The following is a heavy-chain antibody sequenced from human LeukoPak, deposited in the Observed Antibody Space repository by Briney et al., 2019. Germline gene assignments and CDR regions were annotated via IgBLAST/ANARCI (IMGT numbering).Heavy chain of an antibody. CDR2: INPNSGVT. D-gene: IGHD2-2*01. Sequence: ASLKVSCKASGYTFTGYSMHRVRQAPGQGLEWMGWINPNSGVTNYAQKFQGRVTMTRDTSISTAYMELSSLRSDDTAVYYCARVGVEGASCYDYWGQGTLVTVSS. CDR1: GYTFTGYS. V-gene: IGHV1-2*02. J-gene: IGHJ4*02. CDR3: ARVGVEGASCYDY.